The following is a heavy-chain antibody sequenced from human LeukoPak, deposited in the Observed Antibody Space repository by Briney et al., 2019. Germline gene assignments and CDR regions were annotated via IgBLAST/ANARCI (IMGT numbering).Heavy chain of an antibody. CDR2: ISGSGGST. D-gene: IGHD2-15*01. CDR1: GFTFSSYA. CDR3: AKRCSGGSCYRYYYYYMDV. J-gene: IGHJ6*03. Sequence: GGSLRLSCAASGFTFSSYAMSWVRQAPGKGLEWVSAISGSGGSTYYADSVKGRFTISRGNSKNTLYLQMNSLRAEDTAVYYCAKRCSGGSCYRYYYYYMDVWGKGTTVTVSS. V-gene: IGHV3-23*01.